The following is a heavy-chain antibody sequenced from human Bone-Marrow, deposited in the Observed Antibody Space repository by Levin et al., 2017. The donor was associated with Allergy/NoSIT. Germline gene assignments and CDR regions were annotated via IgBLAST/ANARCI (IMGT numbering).Heavy chain of an antibody. CDR3: AKSFAIALDS. J-gene: IGHJ4*02. D-gene: IGHD2-2*02. CDR1: GFTFSDYY. CDR2: ISSSGSPI. Sequence: LSLTCAASGFTFSDYYMSWIRQAPGKGLEWVSYISSSGSPIYYADSVKGRFTISRDNAKNSLYLQMNTLRAEDTAVYYCAKSFAIALDSWGQGTLVTVSS. V-gene: IGHV3-11*01.